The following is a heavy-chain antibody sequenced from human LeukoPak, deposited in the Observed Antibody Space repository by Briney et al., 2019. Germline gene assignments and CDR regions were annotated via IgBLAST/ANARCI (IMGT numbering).Heavy chain of an antibody. J-gene: IGHJ4*02. Sequence: GGSLRLSCAASGFTFSYYGMHWVRQPPGKGLEWVAFIRYDGSDKYYADSVKGRFTSSRDNSKNTLYLQMNSLRAEDTAVYYCAKGAYYADWGQGTLVTVSS. D-gene: IGHD3-3*01. CDR2: IRYDGSDK. V-gene: IGHV3-30*02. CDR1: GFTFSYYG. CDR3: AKGAYYAD.